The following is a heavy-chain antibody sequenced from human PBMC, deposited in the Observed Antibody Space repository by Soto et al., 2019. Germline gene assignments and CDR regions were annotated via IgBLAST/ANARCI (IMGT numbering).Heavy chain of an antibody. D-gene: IGHD3-9*01. CDR3: ARSETGYSRFDY. Sequence: QVQLVLSGAEVKNPGASVKVSCRASGYTFTGNAIHWIRQAPGQRLEWIGKIDPGNGNTKYSQNFQGRVTITRDTSASAAYMELNTLGSEDTSIYYCARSETGYSRFDYWGQGTLVTVSS. CDR2: IDPGNGNT. J-gene: IGHJ4*02. CDR1: GYTFTGNA. V-gene: IGHV1-3*01.